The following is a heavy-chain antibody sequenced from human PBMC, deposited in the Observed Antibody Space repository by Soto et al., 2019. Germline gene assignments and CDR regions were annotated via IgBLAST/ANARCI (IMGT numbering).Heavy chain of an antibody. CDR3: VCYWALNKPHHSNPGWMDF. V-gene: IGHV4-59*01. Sequence: PSETLSLTCTVSGGSMNSYYWSWIRQPPGKGLEWLGYVYSSGTSKYNVSLESRITMSLDTSRNQFSLSLNSVTAADTAVYFCVCYWALNKPHHSNPGWMDFWGQGTLVTVSS. CDR1: GGSMNSYY. CDR2: VYSSGTS. D-gene: IGHD2-15*01. J-gene: IGHJ1*01.